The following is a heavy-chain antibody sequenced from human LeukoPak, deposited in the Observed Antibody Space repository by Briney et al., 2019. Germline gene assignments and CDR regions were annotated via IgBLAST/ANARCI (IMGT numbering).Heavy chain of an antibody. D-gene: IGHD6-19*01. CDR3: AMHLGHRAVAGKFDY. V-gene: IGHV4-39*07. J-gene: IGHJ4*02. Sequence: PSETLSLTCTVSGGSISSSSYYWGWIRQPPGKGLEWIGEINHSGSTNYNPSLRSRVTISVDTSKNQFSLKLSSVTAADTAVYYCAMHLGHRAVAGKFDYWGQGTLVTVSS. CDR2: INHSGST. CDR1: GGSISSSSYY.